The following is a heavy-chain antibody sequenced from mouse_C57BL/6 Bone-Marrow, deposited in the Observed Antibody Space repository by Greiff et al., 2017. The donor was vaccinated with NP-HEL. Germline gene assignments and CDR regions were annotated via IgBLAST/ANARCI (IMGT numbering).Heavy chain of an antibody. CDR2: IYPGSGNT. CDR3: ALLRYWYFDV. J-gene: IGHJ1*03. D-gene: IGHD1-1*01. CDR1: GYTFTDYY. V-gene: IGHV1-76*01. Sequence: VQLQQSGAELVRPGASVKLSCKASGYTFTDYYINWVKQRPGQGLEWIARIYPGSGNTYYNEKFKGKATLTAEKSSSTAYMQLSSLTSEDSAVYFCALLRYWYFDVWGTGTTVTVSS.